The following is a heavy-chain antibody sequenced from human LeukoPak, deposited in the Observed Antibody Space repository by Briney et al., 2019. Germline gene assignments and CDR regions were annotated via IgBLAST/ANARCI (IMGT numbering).Heavy chain of an antibody. D-gene: IGHD5-18*01. J-gene: IGHJ4*02. Sequence: SETLSLTCTVSGGPISSGGYYWSWIRQHPGKGLEWIGYIYYSGSTYYNPSLKSRVTISVDTSKNQFSLKLSSVTAADTAVYYCARGYSYDKFDYWGQGTLVTVSS. CDR3: ARGYSYDKFDY. V-gene: IGHV4-31*03. CDR2: IYYSGST. CDR1: GGPISSGGYY.